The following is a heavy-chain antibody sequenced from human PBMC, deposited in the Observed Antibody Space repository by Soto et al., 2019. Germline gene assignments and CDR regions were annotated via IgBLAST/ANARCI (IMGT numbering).Heavy chain of an antibody. J-gene: IGHJ6*03. CDR3: ARALMVYAKGYYYYYMDV. D-gene: IGHD2-8*01. CDR2: TYYRSKWYN. Sequence: KQSQTLSLTCAISGDSVSSNSAAWNWIRQSPSRGLEWLGRTYYRSKWYNDYAVSVKSRITINPDTSKNQFSLQLNSVTPEDTAVYYCARALMVYAKGYYYYYMDVWGKGTTVTVSS. V-gene: IGHV6-1*01. CDR1: GDSVSSNSAA.